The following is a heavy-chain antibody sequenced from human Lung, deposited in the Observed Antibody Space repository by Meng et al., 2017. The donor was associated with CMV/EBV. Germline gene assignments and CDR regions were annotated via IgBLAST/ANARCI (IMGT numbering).Heavy chain of an antibody. CDR2: IKHDGNEK. J-gene: IGHJ4*02. CDR3: ANSGLSGRTR. V-gene: IGHV3-7*01. CDR1: GYAFSDYW. Sequence: ESLKISCVGSGYAFSDYWMSWVPRAPGKGLEWVATIKHDGNEKYHVDSAKGRFTISRDNAKNSLFLQMDSLRAEDTAMYYCANSGLSGRTRWGQGTLVTVSS.